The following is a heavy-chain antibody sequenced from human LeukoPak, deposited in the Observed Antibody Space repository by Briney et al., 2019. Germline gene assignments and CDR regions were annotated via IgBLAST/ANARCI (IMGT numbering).Heavy chain of an antibody. CDR2: VSYSGST. D-gene: IGHD3-22*01. CDR1: GVSISSSSYY. CDR3: AGTYYYDSSGYYHYSL. Sequence: SETLSLTCTVSGVSISSSSYYWGWIRQPPGKGLEWIASVSYSGSTYYNPSLKSRVTISVDTSKNQCSLKLSSVTAADTAVYYCAGTYYYDSSGYYHYSLWGQGTLVTVSS. V-gene: IGHV4-39*07. J-gene: IGHJ4*02.